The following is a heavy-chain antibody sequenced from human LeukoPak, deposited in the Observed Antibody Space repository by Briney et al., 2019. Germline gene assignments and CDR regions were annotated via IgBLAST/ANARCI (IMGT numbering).Heavy chain of an antibody. CDR2: ISSSGSTI. CDR3: ARVAGSVVVPAAMERPFDY. Sequence: SGGSLRLSCAASGFTFSSYEMNWVRQAPGKGLEWVSYISSSGSTIYYADSVKGRFTISRDNAKNSLYLQMNSLRAEDTAVYYCARVAGSVVVPAAMERPFDYWGQGTLVTVSS. V-gene: IGHV3-48*03. D-gene: IGHD2-2*01. J-gene: IGHJ4*02. CDR1: GFTFSSYE.